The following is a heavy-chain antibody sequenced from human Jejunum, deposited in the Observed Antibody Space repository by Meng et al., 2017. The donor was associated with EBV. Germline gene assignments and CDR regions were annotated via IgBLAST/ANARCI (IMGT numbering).Heavy chain of an antibody. CDR3: ARTSGYRNWFDP. J-gene: IGHJ5*02. CDR2: IISDTDNP. D-gene: IGHD3-3*01. V-gene: IGHV7-4-1*02. Sequence: QVYSATLVKTPRTPTPSSSISGLYPSSNYAMVGLIHPPARPLEGLVGIISDTDNPTYAQCFTGRFVFSVDTSVSTAYLQITSLQAEDTAVYYCARTSGYRNWFDPWGQGTLVTVSS. CDR1: LYPSSNYA.